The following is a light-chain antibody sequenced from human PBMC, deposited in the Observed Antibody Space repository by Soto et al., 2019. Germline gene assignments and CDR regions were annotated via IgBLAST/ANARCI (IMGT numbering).Light chain of an antibody. CDR2: GAS. Sequence: DIQMTQSPSSLSASVGDAVSLTCRASRSISNYLNWYQQKPGRAPKLLISGASSLQRGVPSRFSGGGAGKTFPLTITRLHPDDFANYFCQQSYTAPYTFGPGTKVEIK. CDR3: QQSYTAPYT. V-gene: IGKV1-39*01. J-gene: IGKJ3*01. CDR1: RSISNY.